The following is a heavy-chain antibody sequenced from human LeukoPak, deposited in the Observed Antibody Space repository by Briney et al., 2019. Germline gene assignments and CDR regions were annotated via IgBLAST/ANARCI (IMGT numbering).Heavy chain of an antibody. Sequence: PSETLSLTCTVSGASISSYYWSWIRQPPGKGLEWIGYGLYRGSTNYNPSLKSRVTISLDTSKNEFSLKLTSVTAADTAVYYCAKVGYFGSGSYESLDPWGQGTLVTASS. J-gene: IGHJ5*02. CDR2: GLYRGST. D-gene: IGHD3-10*01. CDR1: GASISSYY. V-gene: IGHV4-59*01. CDR3: AKVGYFGSGSYESLDP.